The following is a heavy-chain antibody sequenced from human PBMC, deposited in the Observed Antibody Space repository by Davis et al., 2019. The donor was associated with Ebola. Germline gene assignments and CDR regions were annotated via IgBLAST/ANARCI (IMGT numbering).Heavy chain of an antibody. J-gene: IGHJ4*02. Sequence: ASVKVSCKASGYTFTSYYMHWVRQAPGQGLEWMGIINPSGGSTSYAQKFQGRVTVTRNTSISTAYMELSSLRSEDTAVYYCVRAGYSYGYGFDFSGQGTLVTVSS. CDR1: GYTFTSYY. CDR3: VRAGYSYGYGFDF. V-gene: IGHV1-46*01. CDR2: INPSGGST. D-gene: IGHD5-18*01.